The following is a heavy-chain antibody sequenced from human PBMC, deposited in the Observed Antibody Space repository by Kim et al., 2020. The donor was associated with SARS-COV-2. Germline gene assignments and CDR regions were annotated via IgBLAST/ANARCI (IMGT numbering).Heavy chain of an antibody. D-gene: IGHD6-25*01. CDR3: AKQRDYYYYGMDV. J-gene: IGHJ6*02. Sequence: ADSVKGRFTISRDNSKNTLYLQMNSLRAEDTAVYYCAKQRDYYYYGMDVWGQGTTVTVSS. V-gene: IGHV3-23*01.